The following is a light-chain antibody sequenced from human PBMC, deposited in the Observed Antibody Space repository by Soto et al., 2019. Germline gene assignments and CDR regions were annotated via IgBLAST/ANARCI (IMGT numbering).Light chain of an antibody. CDR1: QSVNTND. CDR3: QQYGSSPPT. J-gene: IGKJ1*01. V-gene: IGKV3-20*01. Sequence: EIVLTQSPGTLSLSPGERATLSCRASQSVNTNDLAWYQLKPGQTPRLLIYDASSSATDIPNRFSGSWSWTYFTLTITRLTAEDFAVYYCQQYGSSPPTFGQGTKVEIK. CDR2: DAS.